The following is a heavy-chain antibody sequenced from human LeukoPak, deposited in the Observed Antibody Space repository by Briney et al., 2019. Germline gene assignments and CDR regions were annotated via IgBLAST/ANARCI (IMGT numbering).Heavy chain of an antibody. CDR1: GYTFTGYH. V-gene: IGHV1-2*02. CDR3: TSNSDTSAYYAFDF. D-gene: IGHD3-22*01. CDR2: INTNNGGT. J-gene: IGHJ3*01. Sequence: ASVKVSCKASGYTFTGYHMHWVRQAPGQGLEWMGWINTNNGGTNHAQKFQGRVTMTRDTSISTGYMELSRLTSDDTAVYYCTSNSDTSAYYAFDFWGQGTMVTVSS.